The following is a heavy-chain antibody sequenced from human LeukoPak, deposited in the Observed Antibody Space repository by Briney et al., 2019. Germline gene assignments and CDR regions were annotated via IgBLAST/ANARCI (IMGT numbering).Heavy chain of an antibody. CDR3: ARGYNYGMDV. J-gene: IGHJ6*02. V-gene: IGHV3-74*01. Sequence: GGSLRLSCAVSRFAFSTYWMHWVRQAPGKGRVWVSLIHPDGSDTNYAASVKGRFTISRDNAKNTLYLQMDSLRADDTAVYYCARGYNYGMDVWGQGATVTVSS. CDR2: IHPDGSDT. CDR1: RFAFSTYW. D-gene: IGHD2-2*02.